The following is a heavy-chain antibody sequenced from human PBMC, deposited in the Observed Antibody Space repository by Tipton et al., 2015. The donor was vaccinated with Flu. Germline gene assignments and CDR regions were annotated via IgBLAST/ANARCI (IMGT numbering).Heavy chain of an antibody. Sequence: TLSLTCAVSGGYISRGSYYWNWIRQPPGKGLEWIGYIYNNQYTKYNPSLKSRVTISVDTSNKQFSLQLRSVTAADTAVYYCARGSQQLAIDPWGQGNLVTVSS. CDR1: GGYISRGSYY. J-gene: IGHJ5*02. V-gene: IGHV4-61*01. CDR3: ARGSQQLAIDP. D-gene: IGHD6-13*01. CDR2: IYNNQYT.